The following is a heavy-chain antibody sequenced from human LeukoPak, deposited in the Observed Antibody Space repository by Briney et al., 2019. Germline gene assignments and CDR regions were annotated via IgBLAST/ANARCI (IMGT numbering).Heavy chain of an antibody. CDR1: GASISSSNYY. D-gene: IGHD1-26*01. CDR3: ARSDGSYSRIFDY. V-gene: IGHV4-39*07. Sequence: SETLSLTCTVSGASISSSNYYWAWIRQPPGKGLEWIGSIYYTGITYKNPSLKSRITISVDTSRNEFSLKLSSVTAADTAVYYCARSDGSYSRIFDYWGQGTLVTVSS. CDR2: IYYTGIT. J-gene: IGHJ4*02.